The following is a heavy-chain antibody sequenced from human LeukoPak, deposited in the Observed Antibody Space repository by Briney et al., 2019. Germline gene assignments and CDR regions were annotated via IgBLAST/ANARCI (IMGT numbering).Heavy chain of an antibody. Sequence: GGSLRLSCAASGFTFSSYAMSWVRQAPGKGLEWVSAISASGGSTYYADSVKGRFTISRDNSKNTLYLQMNSLRAEDTAVYYLAKPPGRGIYFDYWGQGTLVTVSS. CDR2: ISASGGST. V-gene: IGHV3-23*01. CDR3: AKPPGRGIYFDY. CDR1: GFTFSSYA. D-gene: IGHD3-10*01. J-gene: IGHJ4*02.